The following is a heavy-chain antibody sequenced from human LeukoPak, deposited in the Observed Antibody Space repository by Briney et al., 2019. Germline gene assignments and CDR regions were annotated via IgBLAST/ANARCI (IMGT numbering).Heavy chain of an antibody. V-gene: IGHV3-23*01. CDR1: GYSISSGH. Sequence: ETLSLTCAVSGYSISSGHWWSWVRQAPGKGLEWVSAISGSGGSTYYADSVKGRFTISRDNSKNTLYLQMNSLRAEDTAVYYCAKGRFDAWLLVFDYWGQGTLVTVSS. J-gene: IGHJ4*02. D-gene: IGHD3-22*01. CDR3: AKGRFDAWLLVFDY. CDR2: ISGSGGST.